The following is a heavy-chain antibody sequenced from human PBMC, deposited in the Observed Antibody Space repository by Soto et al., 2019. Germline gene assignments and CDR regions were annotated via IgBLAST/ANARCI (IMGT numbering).Heavy chain of an antibody. J-gene: IGHJ6*03. CDR2: ISYDGSNK. CDR3: AKDLDDYYYDYMDV. CDR1: GFTFSSYG. D-gene: IGHD3-3*01. V-gene: IGHV3-30*18. Sequence: QVQLVESGGAVLQPGRSLRLSCATSGFTFSSYGLHWVRQAPGKGLEWVAVISYDGSNKYYADSVKGRFTISRDNSKNTLYLQMNSLRAEDTAVYYCAKDLDDYYYDYMDVWGKGTTVTVAS.